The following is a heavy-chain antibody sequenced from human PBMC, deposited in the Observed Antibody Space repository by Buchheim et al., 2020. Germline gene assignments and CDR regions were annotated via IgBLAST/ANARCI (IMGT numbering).Heavy chain of an antibody. V-gene: IGHV4-30-4*01. CDR2: IYYSGST. J-gene: IGHJ6*02. Sequence: QVQLQESGPGLVKPSQTLSLTCTVSGGSISSGDYYWSWIRQPPGKGLEWIGYIYYSGSTYYNPSLKSRVTISVDTSKNQFSLKLSSVTAADTAVYYCARAPPPMLYPHAYYYDSSGLGGMDVWGQGTT. CDR1: GGSISSGDYY. D-gene: IGHD3-22*01. CDR3: ARAPPPMLYPHAYYYDSSGLGGMDV.